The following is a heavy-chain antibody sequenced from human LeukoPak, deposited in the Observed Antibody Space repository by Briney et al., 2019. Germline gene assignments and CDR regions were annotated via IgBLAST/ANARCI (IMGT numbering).Heavy chain of an antibody. D-gene: IGHD1-1*01. CDR3: AGGGTSQIDY. Sequence: SETLSLTRAVYDGSFCGYYWSWIRQPPGKGLEWIGEINHSGSANYNPSLKSRVTISVDTSKNQFSLKLSSVTAADTAVYYCAGGGTSQIDYWGQGTLVTVSS. J-gene: IGHJ4*02. CDR1: DGSFCGYY. V-gene: IGHV4-34*01. CDR2: INHSGSA.